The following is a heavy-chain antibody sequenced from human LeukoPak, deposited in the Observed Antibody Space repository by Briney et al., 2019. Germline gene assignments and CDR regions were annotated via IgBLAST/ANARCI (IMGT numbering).Heavy chain of an antibody. CDR3: ARKRSPGAFDI. CDR1: GFTFSSYG. V-gene: IGHV3-21*01. CDR2: INSYSNDI. Sequence: GGTLRLSCAASGFTFSSYGMSWVRQAPGKGLEWVSSINSYSNDIYYADSVKGRSTISRDNAKNSLYLQMNSLRAEDTAVYYCARKRSPGAFDIWGQGTMVTVSS. J-gene: IGHJ3*02.